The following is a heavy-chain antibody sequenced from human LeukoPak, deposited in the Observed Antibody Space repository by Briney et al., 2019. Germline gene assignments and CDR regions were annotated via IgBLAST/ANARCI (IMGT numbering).Heavy chain of an antibody. CDR1: GFTFSSYT. CDR3: ARFAAGGSYYYYMDV. J-gene: IGHJ6*03. D-gene: IGHD6-25*01. CDR2: IGTSSTTI. Sequence: GGSLRLSCAASGFTFSSYTMNWVRQPPGKGLEWVSNIGTSSTTIYYADSVKGRFTISRDSAKNSLYLQMNSLRADDTAVYYCARFAAGGSYYYYMDVWGKGTTVTVSS. V-gene: IGHV3-48*01.